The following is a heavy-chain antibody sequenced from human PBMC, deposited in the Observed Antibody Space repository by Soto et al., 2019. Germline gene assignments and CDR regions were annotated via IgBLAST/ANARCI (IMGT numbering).Heavy chain of an antibody. V-gene: IGHV4-34*01. D-gene: IGHD5-18*01. Sequence: QVQLQQWGAGLLKPSETLSLTCAVYGGSFSGYYWSWIRQPPGKGLEWIGEINHSGSTNYNPSLKSRVTISVDTSKNQFSLKLSSVTAADTAVYYCARGWGDTAIRRPLRYYYMDVWGKGTTVTVSS. J-gene: IGHJ6*03. CDR2: INHSGST. CDR1: GGSFSGYY. CDR3: ARGWGDTAIRRPLRYYYMDV.